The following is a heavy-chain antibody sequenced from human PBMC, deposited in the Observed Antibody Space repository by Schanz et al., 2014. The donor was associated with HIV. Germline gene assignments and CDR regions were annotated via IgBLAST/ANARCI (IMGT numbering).Heavy chain of an antibody. J-gene: IGHJ2*01. CDR2: ISWNSGNI. V-gene: IGHV3-9*01. CDR3: ARESNGAFDL. Sequence: EVQLVESGGGLVQPGRSLRLSCAASGFIFDDYAMHWVRQAPGKGLEWVSGISWNSGNIGYADSVKGRFTISRDNAKRTLYLQMNSLRAEESAVFYCARESNGAFDLWGRGTLVTVSS. CDR1: GFIFDDYA.